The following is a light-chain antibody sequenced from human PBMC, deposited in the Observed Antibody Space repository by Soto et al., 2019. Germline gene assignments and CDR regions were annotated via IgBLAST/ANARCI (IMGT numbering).Light chain of an antibody. CDR3: QHRVNWPFT. CDR1: QSVGNY. CDR2: DTS. J-gene: IGKJ3*01. V-gene: IGKV3-11*01. Sequence: DIVLTQSPVTLSWSPGERATLSCRASQSVGNYLAWYQQRPGQAPKLLMYDTSQRAAGLPARFSGSGSGTDFTLTISSLEPEDFAVYYCQHRVNWPFTFGPGTTVEI.